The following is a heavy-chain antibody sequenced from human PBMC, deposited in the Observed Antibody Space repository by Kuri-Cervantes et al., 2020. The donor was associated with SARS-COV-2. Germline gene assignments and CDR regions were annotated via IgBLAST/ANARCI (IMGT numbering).Heavy chain of an antibody. CDR2: INPNSCGT. J-gene: IGHJ3*02. Sequence: SVKVSCQASVYTYIGHYMHWVRQAPGQGLEWMGWINPNSCGTNYAQKFQGWVTMTRDTSISTVYLDPSRLRSDDTAVYYCASSTPFRRLVVISQVGAFDIWGQGTMVTVSS. CDR1: VYTYIGHY. CDR3: ASSTPFRRLVVISQVGAFDI. D-gene: IGHD3-22*01. V-gene: IGHV1-2*04.